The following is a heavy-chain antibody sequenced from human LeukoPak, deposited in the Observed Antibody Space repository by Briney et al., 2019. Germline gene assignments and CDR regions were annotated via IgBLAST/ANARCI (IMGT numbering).Heavy chain of an antibody. D-gene: IGHD6-19*01. V-gene: IGHV3-7*01. CDR2: IKQDGSEK. CDR3: ASEHVAVPGEN. J-gene: IGHJ4*02. Sequence: GGSLRLSCAASGFTFTRYWMSWVRQAPGKGLEWVANIKQDGSEKYYVDSVKGRFTISRDNAKNSLYLQMNSRRDEDTAVYYCASEHVAVPGENWGQGTLVTVSS. CDR1: GFTFTRYW.